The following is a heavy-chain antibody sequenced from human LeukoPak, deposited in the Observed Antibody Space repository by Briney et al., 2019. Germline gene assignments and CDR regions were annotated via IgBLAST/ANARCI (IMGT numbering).Heavy chain of an antibody. Sequence: GGSLRLSCAASGFSFSGHGMHWVRQAPGKGLEWVAFVSYDGTDQYYADSVKGRFTISRDNSKNMLSLQMNSLRAEDTAVYYCAKGYEWELIWFDPWGQGTLVTVSS. V-gene: IGHV3-30*02. D-gene: IGHD1-26*01. CDR2: VSYDGTDQ. CDR1: GFSFSGHG. CDR3: AKGYEWELIWFDP. J-gene: IGHJ5*02.